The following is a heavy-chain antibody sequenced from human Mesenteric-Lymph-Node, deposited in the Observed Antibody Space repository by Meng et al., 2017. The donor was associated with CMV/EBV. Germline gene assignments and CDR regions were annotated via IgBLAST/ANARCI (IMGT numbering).Heavy chain of an antibody. J-gene: IGHJ4*02. V-gene: IGHV4-34*01. CDR1: GGSFSGYY. D-gene: IGHD4-11*01. Sequence: SETLSLTCAVYGGSFSGYYWSWIRQPPGKGLEWIGEINHSGSTNYNPSLKSRVTISVDTSKNQFSLKLSSVTAADTAVYYCARERWEMDYSNYAAWDWGQGTLVTVSS. CDR3: ARERWEMDYSNYAAWD. CDR2: INHSGST.